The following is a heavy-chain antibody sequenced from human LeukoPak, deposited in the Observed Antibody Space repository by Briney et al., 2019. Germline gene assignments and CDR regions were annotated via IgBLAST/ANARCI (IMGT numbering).Heavy chain of an antibody. J-gene: IGHJ4*02. V-gene: IGHV3-30-3*01. CDR1: GFTFSSYA. CDR3: ATEGSVNYYYDISGYYNH. CDR2: ISYDGNNK. Sequence: GGSLRLSCAASAASGFTFSSYAFHWVRQAPGKGLEWGAVISYDGNNKYYADSVRGRFTISRDNSKSTLFLQMNSLRVEDTAVYYCATEGSVNYYYDISGYYNHWGQGTLVTVSS. D-gene: IGHD3-22*01.